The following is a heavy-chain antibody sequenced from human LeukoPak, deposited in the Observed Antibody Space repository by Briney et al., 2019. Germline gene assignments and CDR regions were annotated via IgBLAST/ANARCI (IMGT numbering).Heavy chain of an antibody. D-gene: IGHD2-21*02. CDR1: GGSISNYY. CDR2: IYAGRNT. Sequence: SETLSLTCTVSGGSISNYYWSWIRQPAGKGLEWIGRIYAGRNTDHNPSLKSRVTMSLDTSRNQFSLRLTSVTAADTAVYYCAREHKDYDGDGYYYGYWGQGTLVTVSS. CDR3: AREHKDYDGDGYYYGY. J-gene: IGHJ4*02. V-gene: IGHV4-4*07.